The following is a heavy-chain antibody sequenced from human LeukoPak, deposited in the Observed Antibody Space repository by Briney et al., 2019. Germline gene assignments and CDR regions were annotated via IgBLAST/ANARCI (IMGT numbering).Heavy chain of an antibody. D-gene: IGHD5-18*01. CDR3: ARMTRYTFPAIDY. CDR1: GFILSPYN. V-gene: IGHV3-48*04. CDR2: ISGSSSTI. Sequence: PGGSLRLSCAASGFILSPYNMNWVRQGPGKGLEWVSYISGSSSTIYYADSVKGRFTISRDNAENSVYLQMNSLRAEDTAVYYCARMTRYTFPAIDYWAREPWSPSPQ. J-gene: IGHJ4*02.